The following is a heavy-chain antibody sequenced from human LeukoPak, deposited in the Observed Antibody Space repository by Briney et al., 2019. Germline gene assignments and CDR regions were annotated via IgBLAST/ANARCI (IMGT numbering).Heavy chain of an antibody. CDR3: AREHHRIAAAGKRLRPHWFDP. Sequence: NPSETLSLTCTVSGGSISSSSYYWGWIRQPPGKGLEWIGEINHSGSTNYNPSLKSRVTISVDTSKNQFSLKLSSVTAADTAVYYCAREHHRIAAAGKRLRPHWFDPWGQEPWSPSPQ. V-gene: IGHV4-39*07. CDR2: INHSGST. D-gene: IGHD6-13*01. CDR1: GGSISSSSYY. J-gene: IGHJ5*02.